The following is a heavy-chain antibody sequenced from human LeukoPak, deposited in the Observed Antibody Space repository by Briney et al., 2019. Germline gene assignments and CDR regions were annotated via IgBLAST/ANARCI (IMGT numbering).Heavy chain of an antibody. J-gene: IGHJ4*02. Sequence: GGSLRLSCAASGFTFSNYGIHWVRQAPGKGLEWVAFIRYDGSNKYYADSVKGRFTISRDNSKNTLYLQMDSLRAEDTAVYYCARGGPAAGRFDYWGQGTLVTVSS. V-gene: IGHV3-30*02. CDR1: GFTFSNYG. CDR2: IRYDGSNK. CDR3: ARGGPAAGRFDY. D-gene: IGHD6-13*01.